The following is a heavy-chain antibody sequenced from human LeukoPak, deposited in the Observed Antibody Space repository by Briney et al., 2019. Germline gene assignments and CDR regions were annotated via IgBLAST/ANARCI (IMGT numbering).Heavy chain of an antibody. CDR3: AITYYYDSSGYRNWFDP. Sequence: PSETLSLTCAVYGGSFSGYYWSWIRQPPGKGLEWIGEINHSGSTNYNPSLKSRVTISVDTYKNQFSLKLSSVTAADTAMYYCAITYYYDSSGYRNWFDPWGQGTLVTVSS. D-gene: IGHD3-22*01. CDR2: INHSGST. V-gene: IGHV4-34*01. CDR1: GGSFSGYY. J-gene: IGHJ5*02.